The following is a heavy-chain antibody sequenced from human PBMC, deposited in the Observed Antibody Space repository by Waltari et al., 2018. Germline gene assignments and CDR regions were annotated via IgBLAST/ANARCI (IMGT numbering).Heavy chain of an antibody. J-gene: IGHJ4*02. Sequence: QVQLVQSVAEVKKPGSSVKVSCKASGGTFSSYAISWVRQAPGQGLEWMGGIIPIFGTANYAQKFQGRVTITADESTSTAYMELSSLRSEDTAVYYCASDWGSSWQRGTYYFDYWGQGTLVTVSS. CDR3: ASDWGSSWQRGTYYFDY. CDR1: GGTFSSYA. D-gene: IGHD6-13*01. CDR2: IIPIFGTA. V-gene: IGHV1-69*01.